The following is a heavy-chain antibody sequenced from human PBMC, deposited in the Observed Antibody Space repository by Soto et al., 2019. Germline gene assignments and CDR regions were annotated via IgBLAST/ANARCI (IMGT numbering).Heavy chain of an antibody. CDR1: GYTFTGYY. CDR3: ARVAVNDYYDSSGYYFGGAFDI. D-gene: IGHD3-22*01. J-gene: IGHJ3*02. V-gene: IGHV1-2*04. CDR2: INPNSGGT. Sequence: GASVKVSCKASGYTFTGYYMHWVLQAPGQGLEWMGWINPNSGGTNYAQKFQGWVTMTRDTSISTAYMELSRLRSDDTAVYYCARVAVNDYYDSSGYYFGGAFDIWGQGTMVTVSS.